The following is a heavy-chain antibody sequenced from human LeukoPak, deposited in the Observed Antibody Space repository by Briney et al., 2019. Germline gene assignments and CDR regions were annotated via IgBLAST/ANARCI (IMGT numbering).Heavy chain of an antibody. D-gene: IGHD4-23*01. V-gene: IGHV3-74*01. Sequence: GGSLRLSCAASGFTFSSYWMNWVRQAPGKGLVWVSRIASDGSSTTYADXVKGRFSISRDNAKNTLYLQMNSLRVEDTAVYYCARGRPHGNDYWGQGTLVTVSS. CDR3: ARGRPHGNDY. CDR2: IASDGSST. J-gene: IGHJ4*02. CDR1: GFTFSSYW.